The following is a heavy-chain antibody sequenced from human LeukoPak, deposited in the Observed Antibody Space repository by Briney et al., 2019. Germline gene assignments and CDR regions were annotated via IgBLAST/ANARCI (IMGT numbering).Heavy chain of an antibody. D-gene: IGHD3-22*01. CDR1: GFTFTSSA. CDR2: IVVGSGNT. J-gene: IGHJ4*02. V-gene: IGHV1-58*02. Sequence: SVKVSCKASGFTFTSSAMQWVRQARGQRLEWIGWIVVGSGNTNYAQKFQERVTITRDMSTSTAYMELSSLRSEDTAVYYCAADRYDSSGYYHFDYRGQGTLVTVSS. CDR3: AADRYDSSGYYHFDY.